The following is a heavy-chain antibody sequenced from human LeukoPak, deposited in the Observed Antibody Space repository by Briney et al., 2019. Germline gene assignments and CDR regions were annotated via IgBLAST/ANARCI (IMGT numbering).Heavy chain of an antibody. Sequence: GASVKVSCEASGYTFTNFGITWVRQAPGQGLEWMGWLSTYHGNTNYAQKVQDRVTMTTDTSTNTAYMELRSLRSDDTAVYYCARAGGWAREDYKADAFDIWGQGTMVTVSS. CDR2: LSTYHGNT. J-gene: IGHJ3*02. D-gene: IGHD6-19*01. CDR1: GYTFTNFG. CDR3: ARAGGWAREDYKADAFDI. V-gene: IGHV1-18*01.